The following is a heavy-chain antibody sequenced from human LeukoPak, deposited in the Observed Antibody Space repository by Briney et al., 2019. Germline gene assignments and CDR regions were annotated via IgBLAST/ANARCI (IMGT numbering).Heavy chain of an antibody. Sequence: SQTLSLTCAISGDSVSTDSAGWNWIRQSPSRGLEWLGRTYYSSKWYNDYAVSVKSRITINPDTSKNQFSLQLNSVTPEDTAVYYCTRGWLQSGFDYWGQGTLVTVSS. CDR3: TRGWLQSGFDY. CDR2: TYYSSKWYN. V-gene: IGHV6-1*01. CDR1: GDSVSTDSAG. D-gene: IGHD5-24*01. J-gene: IGHJ4*02.